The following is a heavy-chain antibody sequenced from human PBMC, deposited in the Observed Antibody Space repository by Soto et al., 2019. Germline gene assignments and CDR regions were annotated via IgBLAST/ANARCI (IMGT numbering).Heavy chain of an antibody. CDR2: ISYDGSNK. CDR3: ARDAGYCTNGVCYGIDY. Sequence: QVQLVESGGGVVQPGRSLRLSCAASGFTFSSYAMHWVRQAPGKGLEWVAVISYDGSNKYYADSAKGRFTISRDNSKNTLYLQMNSLRAEDTAVYYCARDAGYCTNGVCYGIDYWGQGTLVTVSS. J-gene: IGHJ4*02. V-gene: IGHV3-30-3*01. CDR1: GFTFSSYA. D-gene: IGHD2-8*01.